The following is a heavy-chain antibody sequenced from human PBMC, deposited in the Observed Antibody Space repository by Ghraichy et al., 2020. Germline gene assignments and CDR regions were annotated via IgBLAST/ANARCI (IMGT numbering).Heavy chain of an antibody. CDR3: ASIKFIAAAGTGY. Sequence: GGSLRLSCAASGFTFSSYAMHWVRQAPGKGLEWVAVISYDGSNKYYADSVKGRFTITRDNSKYTLYLQMNSLRPEDTAVYYCASIKFIAAAGTGYWGQGTLVTVSS. CDR1: GFTFSSYA. J-gene: IGHJ4*02. CDR2: ISYDGSNK. V-gene: IGHV3-30*04. D-gene: IGHD6-13*01.